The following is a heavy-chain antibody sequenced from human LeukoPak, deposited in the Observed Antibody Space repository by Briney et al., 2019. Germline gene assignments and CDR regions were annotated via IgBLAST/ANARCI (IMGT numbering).Heavy chain of an antibody. Sequence: SQTLSLTCDISGDSVSSNSAAWNWIRQSPSRGLEWLGRTYYRSRWYDDYAVSVKSRITISPDTSKNHFSLQLNSVTPEDTAVYYCAREVAGTCAFDIWGQGTVVTVSS. V-gene: IGHV6-1*01. J-gene: IGHJ3*02. CDR2: TYYRSRWYD. CDR3: AREVAGTCAFDI. CDR1: GDSVSSNSAA. D-gene: IGHD1-14*01.